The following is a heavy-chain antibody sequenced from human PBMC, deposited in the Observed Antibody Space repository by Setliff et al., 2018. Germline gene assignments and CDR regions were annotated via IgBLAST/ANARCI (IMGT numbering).Heavy chain of an antibody. J-gene: IGHJ4*02. Sequence: GGSLRLSCAVSGFTFSNYGFHWVRQAPGKGLEWVAAISYDGYDTNYAGSVKGRFTVSRDNSKNTLYLQMNSLRPDDTAVYFCARDITKWGYFFDYWGLGTLVTVSS. CDR3: ARDITKWGYFFDY. CDR1: GFTFSNYG. D-gene: IGHD3-10*01. CDR2: ISYDGYDT. V-gene: IGHV3-30-3*01.